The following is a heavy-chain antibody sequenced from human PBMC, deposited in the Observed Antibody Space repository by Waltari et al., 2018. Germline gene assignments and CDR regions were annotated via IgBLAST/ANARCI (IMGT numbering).Heavy chain of an antibody. CDR1: GFTFSSYA. V-gene: IGHV3-23*03. CDR2: IYSGGST. D-gene: IGHD1-26*01. CDR3: AKRYEKGAAGAGLNFDY. Sequence: EVQLLESGGGLVQPGGSLRLSCAASGFTFSSYAMSWVRQAPGKGLEWVSVIYSGGSTYYAGSVKGRLTISRDNSKNTLYLQMNSLRAEDTAVYYCAKRYEKGAAGAGLNFDYWGQGTLVTVSS. J-gene: IGHJ4*02.